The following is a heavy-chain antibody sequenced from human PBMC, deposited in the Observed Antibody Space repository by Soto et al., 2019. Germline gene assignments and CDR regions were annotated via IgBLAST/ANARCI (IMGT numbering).Heavy chain of an antibody. CDR1: GFTFSSYW. Sequence: GGSLRLSCAASGFTFSSYWMSWVRQAPGKGLEWVANIKQDGSEKYYVDSVKGRFTISRDNAKNSLYLQMNSLRAEDKAVYYCARDLRLAAAGNYYYYGMDVWGQGTTVTVAS. CDR3: ARDLRLAAAGNYYYYGMDV. J-gene: IGHJ6*02. CDR2: IKQDGSEK. D-gene: IGHD6-13*01. V-gene: IGHV3-7*01.